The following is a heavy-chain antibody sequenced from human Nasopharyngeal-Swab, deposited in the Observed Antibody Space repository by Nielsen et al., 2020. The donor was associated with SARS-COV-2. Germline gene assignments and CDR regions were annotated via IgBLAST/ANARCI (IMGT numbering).Heavy chain of an antibody. Sequence: SETLSITCTVSGDSISSSSYYWVWIRQPPGKVLEWIGRIYYSGITYYNPSLKRRVTISVNTSKNQFSLKLRSVTAADTAVYYCARVAVLVSYYSSGMDVWGQGTTVTVSS. V-gene: IGHV4-39*07. CDR2: IYYSGIT. CDR3: ARVAVLVSYYSSGMDV. J-gene: IGHJ6*02. CDR1: GDSISSSSYY. D-gene: IGHD6-19*01.